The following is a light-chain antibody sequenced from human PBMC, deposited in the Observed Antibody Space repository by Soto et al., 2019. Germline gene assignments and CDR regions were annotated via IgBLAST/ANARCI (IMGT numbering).Light chain of an antibody. CDR2: EVS. CDR1: SSDVGGYNY. J-gene: IGLJ1*01. CDR3: CSYTSTSSCV. Sequence: QSVLTQPASVSGSPGQSITISCTGTSSDVGGYNYVSWYEQHPGKVPKLMIYEVSNRPSGVSNRFSGSKSGNTASLTISGLQAEDEVDYYCCSYTSTSSCVFGTGTKVTVL. V-gene: IGLV2-14*01.